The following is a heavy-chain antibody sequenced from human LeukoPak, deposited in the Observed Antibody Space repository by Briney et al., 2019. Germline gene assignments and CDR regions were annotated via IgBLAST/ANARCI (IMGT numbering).Heavy chain of an antibody. CDR2: IYYSGST. CDR1: GGSISSYY. J-gene: IGHJ4*02. Sequence: PSETLSLTCTVSGGSISSYYWSWIRQPPGKGLEWIGYIYYSGSTNYNPSLKSRVTISVDSSKNQFSLKLSSVTAADTAVYYCARSIAAAEPFDFWGQGTLVTVSS. V-gene: IGHV4-59*12. CDR3: ARSIAAAEPFDF. D-gene: IGHD6-13*01.